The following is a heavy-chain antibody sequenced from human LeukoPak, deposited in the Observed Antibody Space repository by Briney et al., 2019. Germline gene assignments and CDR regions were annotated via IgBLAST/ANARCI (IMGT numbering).Heavy chain of an antibody. J-gene: IGHJ4*02. CDR2: IYSGGST. CDR1: GFTFSSYS. D-gene: IGHD4-23*01. V-gene: IGHV3-53*01. CDR3: ARDKIGKPYFDY. Sequence: GGSLRLSCAASGFTFSSYSMNWVRQAPGKGLEWVSVIYSGGSTYYADSVKGRFTISRDNSKNTLYLQMNSLRAEDTAVYYCARDKIGKPYFDYWGQGTLVTVSS.